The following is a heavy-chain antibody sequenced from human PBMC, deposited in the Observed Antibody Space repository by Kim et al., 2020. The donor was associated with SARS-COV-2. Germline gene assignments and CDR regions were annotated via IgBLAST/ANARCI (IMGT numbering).Heavy chain of an antibody. D-gene: IGHD3-3*01. V-gene: IGHV4-4*07. Sequence: SETLSLTCTVSGGSISSYYWSWIRQPAGKGLEWIGRIYTSGSTNYNPSLKSRVTMSVDTSKNQFSLKLSSVTAADTAVYYCARDRGDYDFWSGEYYFDYWGQGTLVTVSS. CDR2: IYTSGST. J-gene: IGHJ4*02. CDR3: ARDRGDYDFWSGEYYFDY. CDR1: GGSISSYY.